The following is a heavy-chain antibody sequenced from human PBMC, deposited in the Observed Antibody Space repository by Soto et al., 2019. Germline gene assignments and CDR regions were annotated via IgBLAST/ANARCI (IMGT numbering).Heavy chain of an antibody. D-gene: IGHD2-8*01. Sequence: ASVKVACKASGYTFSNYGLSWVRQAPGQGLEWMGWISPYNGYTNYAQKVQGRVTMTTDTSTRTAYMELRSLRSEETAVYSCARGGDLVRTLDPWGQGTLVTVSS. CDR3: ARGGDLVRTLDP. CDR2: ISPYNGYT. J-gene: IGHJ5*02. V-gene: IGHV1-18*01. CDR1: GYTFSNYG.